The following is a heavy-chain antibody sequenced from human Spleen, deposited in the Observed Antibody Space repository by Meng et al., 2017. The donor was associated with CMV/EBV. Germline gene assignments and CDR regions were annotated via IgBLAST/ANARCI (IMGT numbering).Heavy chain of an antibody. CDR1: GYTFTSYD. Sequence: ASVKVSCKASGYTFTSYDINWVRQATGQGLEWMGWMNPNSGNTSYAQKFRGRVTMTRDTSTSTVYMELSSLRSEDTAVYYCAIDSSSTSRNPQGPDYWGQGTLVTVSS. CDR2: MNPNSGNT. V-gene: IGHV1-8*02. D-gene: IGHD2-2*01. J-gene: IGHJ4*02. CDR3: AIDSSSTSRNPQGPDY.